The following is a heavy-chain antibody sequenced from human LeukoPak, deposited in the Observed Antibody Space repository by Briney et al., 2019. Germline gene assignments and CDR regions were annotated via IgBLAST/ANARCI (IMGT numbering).Heavy chain of an antibody. J-gene: IGHJ4*02. CDR2: IFYSGST. V-gene: IGHV4-59*08. CDR1: GGSISSYY. D-gene: IGHD1-26*01. Sequence: PSETLSLTCTVSGGSISSYYWSWIRQPPGRGLEWIGYIFYSGSTNYNPSLKSRVTISVDTSKNQFSLTLTSVTAADTAVYYCARPEEWEQARDFWGQGTLVTVSS. CDR3: ARPEEWEQARDF.